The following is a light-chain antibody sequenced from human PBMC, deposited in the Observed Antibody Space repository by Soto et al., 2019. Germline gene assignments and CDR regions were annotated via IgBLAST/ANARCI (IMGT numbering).Light chain of an antibody. V-gene: IGKV3-15*01. Sequence: EIGMTQSPGTLSLSPGERATLSCRASQSVSSSYLAWYQQKPGQAPRLLIYGASTRATGIPARFSGSGSGTEFTLTISSLQSEDFAVYYCQQYNNWPPYTFGQGTRLEIK. CDR1: QSVSSSY. CDR2: GAS. J-gene: IGKJ5*01. CDR3: QQYNNWPPYT.